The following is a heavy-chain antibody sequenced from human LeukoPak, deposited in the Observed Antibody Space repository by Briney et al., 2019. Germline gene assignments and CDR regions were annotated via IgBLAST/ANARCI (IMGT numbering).Heavy chain of an antibody. CDR2: ISYDGSNK. V-gene: IGHV3-30*18. Sequence: PGGSLRLSCAASGLTFSSYGIHWVRQAPGKGLEWVAVISYDGSNKYYADSVKGRFTISRDNSKNTLYLQMNSLRAEDTAVYYCAKDLRQWLVHSYFDYWGQGTLVTVSS. CDR3: AKDLRQWLVHSYFDY. CDR1: GLTFSSYG. J-gene: IGHJ4*02. D-gene: IGHD6-19*01.